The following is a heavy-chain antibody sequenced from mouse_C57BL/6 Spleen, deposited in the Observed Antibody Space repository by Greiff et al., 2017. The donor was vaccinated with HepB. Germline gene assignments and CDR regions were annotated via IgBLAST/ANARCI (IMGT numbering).Heavy chain of an antibody. CDR3: AIPFIATVVATYDY. D-gene: IGHD1-1*01. CDR2: IDPSDSYT. Sequence: QVKLQQPGAELVRPGTSVKLSCKASGYTFTSYWLPWVMQRPGQGLEWIGVIDPSDSYTNYNQKFKGKATFTVDTSSSTAYMQLSSLTSEDSAVYYCAIPFIATVVATYDYWGQGTTLTVSS. CDR1: GYTFTSYW. J-gene: IGHJ2*01. V-gene: IGHV1-59*01.